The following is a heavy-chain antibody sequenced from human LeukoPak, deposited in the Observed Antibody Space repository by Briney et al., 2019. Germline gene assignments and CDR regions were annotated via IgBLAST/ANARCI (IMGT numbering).Heavy chain of an antibody. CDR1: GGSISSGGYY. CDR3: AREVIVVVPAASRWFDP. Sequence: SQTLSLTCTVSGGSISSGGYYWSWIRQRPGKGLEWIGYIYYSGSTYYNPSLKSRVTISVDTSKNQFSLKLSSVTAADTAVYYCAREVIVVVPAASRWFDPWGQGTLVTVSS. V-gene: IGHV4-31*03. J-gene: IGHJ5*02. CDR2: IYYSGST. D-gene: IGHD2-2*01.